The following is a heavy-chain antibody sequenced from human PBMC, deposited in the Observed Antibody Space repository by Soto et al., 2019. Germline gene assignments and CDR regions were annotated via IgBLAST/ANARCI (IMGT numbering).Heavy chain of an antibody. CDR3: ARDNVLRYFDRLLFRNFNWFDP. J-gene: IGHJ5*02. CDR1: GYTFTSYY. CDR2: INPSGGST. V-gene: IGHV1-46*01. D-gene: IGHD3-9*01. Sequence: ASVKVSCKASGYTFTSYYMHWVRQAPGQGLEWMGIINPSGGSTSYAQKFQGRVTMTRDTSTSTVYMELSSLRSEDTAVYYCARDNVLRYFDRLLFRNFNWFDPWGQGTLVTVSS.